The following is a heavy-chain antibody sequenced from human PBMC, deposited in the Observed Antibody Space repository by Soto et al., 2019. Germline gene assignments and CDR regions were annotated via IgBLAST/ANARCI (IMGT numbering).Heavy chain of an antibody. CDR2: IWYDGSNK. J-gene: IGHJ6*02. CDR1: GFTFSSYG. V-gene: IGHV3-33*01. CDR3: ARDRITVNVDYYYDMDV. Sequence: GGSLRLSCAASGFTFSSYGMHWVRQAPGKGLEWVAVIWYDGSNKYYADSVKGRFTISRDNAENSLYLQMNGLRAEDTAVYYCARDRITVNVDYYYDMDVWGQGTTVTVSS. D-gene: IGHD6-19*01.